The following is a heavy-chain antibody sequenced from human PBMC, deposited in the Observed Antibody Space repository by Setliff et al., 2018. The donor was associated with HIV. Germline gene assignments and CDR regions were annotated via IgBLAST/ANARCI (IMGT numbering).Heavy chain of an antibody. CDR3: ARIGWYDNYFDS. J-gene: IGHJ1*01. CDR2: MNPSDGEA. V-gene: IGHV1-46*02. CDR1: EYKFNNYY. D-gene: IGHD3-3*01. Sequence: ASVTVSCKAYEYKFNNYYYHWVRQAPGQGLEWMAIMNPSDGEANYAQKFQGRLTVNRDRSTTTVHMELSSLTSDDTAVYFCARIGWYDNYFDSWGQGSLVTVSS.